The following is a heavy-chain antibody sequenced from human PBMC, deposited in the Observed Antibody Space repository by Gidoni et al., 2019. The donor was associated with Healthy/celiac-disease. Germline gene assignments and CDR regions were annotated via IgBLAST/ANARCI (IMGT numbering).Heavy chain of an antibody. CDR2: ISYDGSNK. J-gene: IGHJ4*02. D-gene: IGHD3-10*01. CDR3: AKSYGSGSYYKSPPDY. CDR1: GFTFGRYG. Sequence: QVQLVESGGGVVQPGRSLRRSCAASGFTFGRYGMHWVRQAPGKGLEWVAVISYDGSNKYYADSVKGRFTISRDNSKNTLYLQMNSLRAEDTAVYYCAKSYGSGSYYKSPPDYWGQGTLVTVSS. V-gene: IGHV3-30*18.